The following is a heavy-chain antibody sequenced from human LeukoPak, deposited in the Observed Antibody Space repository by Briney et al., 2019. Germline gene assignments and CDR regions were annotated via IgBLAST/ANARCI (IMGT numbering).Heavy chain of an antibody. CDR1: GGSISSYY. J-gene: IGHJ4*02. CDR2: IYSSGST. D-gene: IGHD5-18*01. CDR3: ARGGDTALGHGIDY. Sequence: PSETLSLTCTVSGGSISSYYWSWIRQPPGKGLERIGYIYSSGSTNYSPSLKSRVTISVDTSKNQFSLKLSSVTAADTAVYYCARGGDTALGHGIDYWGQGTLVTVPS. V-gene: IGHV4-59*08.